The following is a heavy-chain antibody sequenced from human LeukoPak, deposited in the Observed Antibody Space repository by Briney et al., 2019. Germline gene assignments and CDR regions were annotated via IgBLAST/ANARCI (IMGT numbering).Heavy chain of an antibody. V-gene: IGHV1-2*02. J-gene: IGHJ4*02. CDR1: GYTFTGYY. D-gene: IGHD2-2*01. CDR2: INPNSGGT. CDR3: AREGDIVVVPATWADC. Sequence: GASVKVSCKASGYTFTGYYMHWVRQAPGQGLEWMGWINPNSGGTNYAQKFQGRVTMTRDTSISTAYMELSRLRSDDTAVYYSAREGDIVVVPATWADCWGQGTLVTVSS.